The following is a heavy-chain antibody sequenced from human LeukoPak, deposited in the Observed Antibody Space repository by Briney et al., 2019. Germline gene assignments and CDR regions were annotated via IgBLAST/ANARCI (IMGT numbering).Heavy chain of an antibody. CDR3: AKAPSGYSSSSYYFDY. Sequence: GRSLRLSCAASGFTFDDYAMHWVRHAPGKGLEWVSGISWNSGSIGYADSVKGRFTISRENAKNSLYLQMNSLRAEDMALYYCAKAPSGYSSSSYYFDYWGQGTLVTVSS. D-gene: IGHD6-6*01. J-gene: IGHJ4*02. CDR2: ISWNSGSI. V-gene: IGHV3-9*03. CDR1: GFTFDDYA.